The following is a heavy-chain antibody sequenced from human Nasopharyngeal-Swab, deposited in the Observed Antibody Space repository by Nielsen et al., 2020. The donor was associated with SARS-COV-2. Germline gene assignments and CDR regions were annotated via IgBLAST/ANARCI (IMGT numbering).Heavy chain of an antibody. CDR3: AKDQSINWFDP. CDR2: ISYDGSNK. D-gene: IGHD2-21*01. J-gene: IGHJ5*02. V-gene: IGHV3-30*18. Sequence: WIRQPPRKGLEWVAVISYDGSNKYYADSVKGRFTISRDNSKNTLYLQMNSLRAEDTAVYYCAKDQSINWFDPWGQGTLVTVSS.